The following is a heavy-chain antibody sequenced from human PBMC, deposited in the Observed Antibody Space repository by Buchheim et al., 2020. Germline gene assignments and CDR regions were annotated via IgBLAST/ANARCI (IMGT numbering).Heavy chain of an antibody. J-gene: IGHJ6*02. D-gene: IGHD3-10*01. CDR2: IWYDGSNK. CDR3: ARSGDGYYYYGMDV. Sequence: QVQLVESGGGVVQPGRSLRLSCAASGFTFSSYGMHWVRQAPGKGLEWVAVIWYDGSNKYYADSVKGRLTISRDNSKNTLYLQMNSLRAEDTAVYYCARSGDGYYYYGMDVWGQGTT. CDR1: GFTFSSYG. V-gene: IGHV3-33*01.